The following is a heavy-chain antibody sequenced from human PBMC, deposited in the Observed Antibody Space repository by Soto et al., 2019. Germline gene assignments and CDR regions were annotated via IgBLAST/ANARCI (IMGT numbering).Heavy chain of an antibody. CDR3: ARDGLSGKLDS. J-gene: IGHJ4*02. Sequence: SETLSLTCTVSGGSISSGDYYWSWIRQPPGKGLEWIGYIYYSGSTYYDPSLKSRVTISVDTSKNQFSLKLSSVTAADTAVYYWARDGLSGKLDSGGREPLVTVPS. CDR1: GGSISSGDYY. V-gene: IGHV4-30-4*01. D-gene: IGHD1-1*01. CDR2: IYYSGST.